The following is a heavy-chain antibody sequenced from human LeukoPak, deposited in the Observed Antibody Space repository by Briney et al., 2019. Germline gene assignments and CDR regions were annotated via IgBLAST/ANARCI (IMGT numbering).Heavy chain of an antibody. Sequence: GGSLRLSCAASGFTFSSYGMHWVRQAPGKGLEWVAVISYDGSNKYYADSVKGRFTISRDHYENTVYLQMNSLRAEDTAVYYCARGSGLQLVPHFDFWGQGTLVTVSS. J-gene: IGHJ4*02. CDR2: ISYDGSNK. CDR3: ARGSGLQLVPHFDF. D-gene: IGHD6-13*01. V-gene: IGHV3-30*03. CDR1: GFTFSSYG.